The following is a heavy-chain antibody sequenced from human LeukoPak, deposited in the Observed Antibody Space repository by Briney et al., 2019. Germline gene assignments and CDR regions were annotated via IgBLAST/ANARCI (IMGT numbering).Heavy chain of an antibody. CDR2: INPNSGGT. V-gene: IGHV1-2*02. CDR1: GYTFTGYY. D-gene: IGHD4-4*01. CDR3: ARWRVTHDAFDI. Sequence: ASVKVSCKASGYTFTGYYMHWVRQAPGQGLEWMGWINPNSGGTNYAQKFQGRVTMTRDTSISTAYMELSRLRSDDTAVYYCARWRVTHDAFDIWGQGTMVTVSS. J-gene: IGHJ3*02.